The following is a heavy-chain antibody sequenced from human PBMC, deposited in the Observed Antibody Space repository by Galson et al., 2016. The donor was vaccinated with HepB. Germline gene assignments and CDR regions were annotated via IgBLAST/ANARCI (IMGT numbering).Heavy chain of an antibody. Sequence: SLRLSYAASGFTFRNYALSWVRRAPGKGLEWVSHIDGPTPNTHYADSVRGRFSIYRDNSRDTLYLQMDSLTAEDSAIYYCTTWLSHHFDYWGQGTRVTVSS. CDR3: TTWLSHHFDY. J-gene: IGHJ4*02. CDR1: GFTFRNYA. CDR2: IDGPTPNT. V-gene: IGHV3-23*01. D-gene: IGHD6-19*01.